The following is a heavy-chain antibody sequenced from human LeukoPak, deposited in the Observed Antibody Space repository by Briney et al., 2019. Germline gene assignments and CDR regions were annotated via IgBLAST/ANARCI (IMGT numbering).Heavy chain of an antibody. CDR3: ARENGGEGQYYYDSSGINWFDP. V-gene: IGHV1-2*02. Sequence: ASVKVSCKASGYTFTGYYMHWVRQAPGQGLEWMGWINANSGGTNYAQKFQGRVTMTRDTSISTAYMELSRLRSDDTAVYYCARENGGEGQYYYDSSGINWFDPWGQGTLVTVSS. J-gene: IGHJ5*02. CDR2: INANSGGT. CDR1: GYTFTGYY. D-gene: IGHD3-22*01.